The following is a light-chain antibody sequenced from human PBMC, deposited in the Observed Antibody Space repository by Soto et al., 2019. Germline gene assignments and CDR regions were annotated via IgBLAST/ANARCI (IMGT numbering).Light chain of an antibody. CDR1: QSISSY. J-gene: IGKJ1*01. CDR2: AAS. V-gene: IGKV1-39*01. CDR3: QQSYSIYGT. Sequence: DIQMTQSPSSLSASVGDRVTITCRASQSISSYLNWYQQKPGKAPKLLIYAASSLQSGVPSRFSGSGSGTDFTLTISSLQPEDFATYYCQQSYSIYGTFGQGTKVEIK.